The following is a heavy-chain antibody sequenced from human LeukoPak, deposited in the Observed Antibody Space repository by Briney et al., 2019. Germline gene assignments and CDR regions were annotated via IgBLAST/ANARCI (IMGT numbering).Heavy chain of an antibody. CDR1: GFTFSSYW. J-gene: IGHJ3*02. CDR3: AKDFIARTRGHSYGFNDAFDI. CDR2: IKKDGSEK. V-gene: IGHV3-7*03. D-gene: IGHD5-24*01. Sequence: GGSLRLSRAASGFTFSSYWMSWVRQAPGKGLEWVANIKKDGSEKYYVDSVKGRFTSSRDKSKNTLYLQMHSLRAEDTAVYYCAKDFIARTRGHSYGFNDAFDIWGQGTMVTVSS.